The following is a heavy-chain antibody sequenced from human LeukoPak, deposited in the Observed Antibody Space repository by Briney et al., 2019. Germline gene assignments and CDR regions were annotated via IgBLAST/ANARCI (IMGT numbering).Heavy chain of an antibody. V-gene: IGHV3-21*01. CDR3: ARDLLGYNYYYMDV. J-gene: IGHJ6*03. D-gene: IGHD3-16*02. CDR2: ISSSSSYI. Sequence: GGSLRLSCAASGFPFSSYSMNWVRQAPGKGLEWVSSISSSSSYIYYADSVKGRFTISRDNAKNSLFLQMNSLRAEDTAVYYCARDLLGYNYYYMDVWGKGTTVTISS. CDR1: GFPFSSYS.